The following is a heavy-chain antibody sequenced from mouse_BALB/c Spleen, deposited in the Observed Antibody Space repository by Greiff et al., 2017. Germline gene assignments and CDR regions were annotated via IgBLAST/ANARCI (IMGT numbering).Heavy chain of an antibody. CDR1: GYTFTSYW. V-gene: IGHV1-69*02. CDR3: TRHYYFDY. J-gene: IGHJ2*01. Sequence: VQLQQSGAELVRPGASVKLSCKASGYTFTSYWINWVKQRPGQGLEWIGNIYPSDSYTNYNQKFKDKATLTVDKSSSTAYMQLSSPTSEDSAVYYCTRHYYFDYWGQGTTLTVSS. CDR2: IYPSDSYT.